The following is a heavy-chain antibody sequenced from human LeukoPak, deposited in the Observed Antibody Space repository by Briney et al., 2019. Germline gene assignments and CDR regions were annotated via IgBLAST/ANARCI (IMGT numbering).Heavy chain of an antibody. D-gene: IGHD2-2*01. CDR1: GLTFNSYW. V-gene: IGHV3-74*03. CDR2: INGDASNT. Sequence: PGGSLRLSCAASGLTFNSYWMHWVRQVAGKGLVWVARINGDASNTTYAGSVKGRFTISRDNAKNTLYLQMNRLRVDDTAVYYCARAMPHDNWFDPWGQGSLVTVSS. CDR3: ARAMPHDNWFDP. J-gene: IGHJ5*02.